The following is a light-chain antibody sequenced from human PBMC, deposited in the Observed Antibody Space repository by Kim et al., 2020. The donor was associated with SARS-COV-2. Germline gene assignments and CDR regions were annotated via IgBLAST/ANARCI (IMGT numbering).Light chain of an antibody. CDR1: SGSIASDF. V-gene: IGLV6-57*01. CDR2: EDH. Sequence: GKKVIISCTRRSGSIASDFAQWFQQRPGSSPTTVIYEDHKSPSGVPDRFSGSVDTSSNSTSLIISGLRAEDEADYYCQSYDDNSWGFGGGTKLTVL. CDR3: QSYDDNSWG. J-gene: IGLJ3*02.